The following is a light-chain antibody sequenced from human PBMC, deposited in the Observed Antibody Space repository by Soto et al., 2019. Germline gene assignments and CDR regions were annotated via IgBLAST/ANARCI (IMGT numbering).Light chain of an antibody. V-gene: IGLV2-14*01. Sequence: LTQPASVSGSPGQSITISCTGTNSDVGGYNYVSWYQQHPGKAPKLMIYEVSNRPSGVSNRFSGSKSGNTASLTISGLQAEDEADYYCSSYTSSSTLYVFGTGTKVTVL. CDR3: SSYTSSSTLYV. CDR2: EVS. J-gene: IGLJ1*01. CDR1: NSDVGGYNY.